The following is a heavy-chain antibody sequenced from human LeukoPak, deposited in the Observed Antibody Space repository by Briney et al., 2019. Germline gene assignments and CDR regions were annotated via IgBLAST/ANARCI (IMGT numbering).Heavy chain of an antibody. CDR1: GGSISSYY. CDR3: ARLGSSPYCSGGSCYRGHEYNWFDP. D-gene: IGHD2-15*01. V-gene: IGHV4-59*08. CDR2: IYYSGST. J-gene: IGHJ5*02. Sequence: SETLSLTCTVSGGSISSYYWSWIRQPPGKGLEWIGYIYYSGSTNYNPSLKGRVTISVDTSKNQFSLKLSSVTAADTAVYYCARLGSSPYCSGGSCYRGHEYNWFDPWGQGTLVTVSS.